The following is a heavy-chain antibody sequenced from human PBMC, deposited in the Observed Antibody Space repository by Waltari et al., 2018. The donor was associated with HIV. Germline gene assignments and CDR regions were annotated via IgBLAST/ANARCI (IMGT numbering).Heavy chain of an antibody. D-gene: IGHD6-6*01. Sequence: QVQMVAYGGGVISPGRSLRLSCSASAFTSIIYGSTGVSPAPGKGLEWVAFIRYDGSNKYYADSVKGRFTISRDNSKNTLYLQMNSLRAEDTAVYYCAKDQIAARSIDYWGQGTLVTVSS. J-gene: IGHJ4*02. CDR2: IRYDGSNK. CDR3: AKDQIAARSIDY. CDR1: AFTSIIYG. V-gene: IGHV3-30*02.